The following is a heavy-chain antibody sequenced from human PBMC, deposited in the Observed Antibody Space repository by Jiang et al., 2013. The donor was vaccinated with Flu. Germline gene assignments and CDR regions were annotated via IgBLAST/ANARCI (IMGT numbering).Heavy chain of an antibody. D-gene: IGHD2/OR15-2a*01. CDR3: ARDSSSEAYPLLLYYFDV. Sequence: GAEVKKPGSSVKVSCETSGGTFSSYAISWVRQAPGQGLEWMGGIIPMFGTTNYAQKFKGRLTITADGPANTIYMELSSLRSEDTAVYYCARDSSSEAYPLLLYYFDVWGLAPWSLSP. CDR1: GGTFSSYA. V-gene: IGHV1-69*01. CDR2: IIPMFGTT. J-gene: IGHJ2*01.